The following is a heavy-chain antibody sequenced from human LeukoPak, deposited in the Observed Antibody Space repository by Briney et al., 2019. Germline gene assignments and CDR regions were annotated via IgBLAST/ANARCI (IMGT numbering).Heavy chain of an antibody. V-gene: IGHV3-21*01. CDR2: ISSSSSYI. Sequence: GGSLRLSCAASGFTFDDYAMHWVRQAPGKGLEWVSSISSSSSYIYYADSVKGRFTISRDNAKNSLYLQMNSLRAEDTAVYYCARDGATYHFDYWGQGTLVTVSS. CDR1: GFTFDDYA. CDR3: ARDGATYHFDY. D-gene: IGHD5-12*01. J-gene: IGHJ4*02.